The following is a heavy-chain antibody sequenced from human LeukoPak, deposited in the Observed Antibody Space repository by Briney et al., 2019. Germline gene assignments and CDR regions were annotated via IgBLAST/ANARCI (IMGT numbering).Heavy chain of an antibody. Sequence: PSETLSLTCTVSGHSISSGYYWGWIRQPPGKGLEWIGSIYHSGSTYYNPSLKSRVTISVDTSKNQFSLKLSSVTAADTAVYYCARVVGYNLPDFDYWGQGTLVTVSS. V-gene: IGHV4-38-2*02. CDR2: IYHSGST. J-gene: IGHJ4*02. CDR1: GHSISSGYY. CDR3: ARVVGYNLPDFDY. D-gene: IGHD5-24*01.